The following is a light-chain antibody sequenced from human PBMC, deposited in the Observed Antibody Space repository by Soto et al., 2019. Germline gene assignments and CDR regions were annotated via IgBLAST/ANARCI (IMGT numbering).Light chain of an antibody. CDR2: GAS. CDR3: QQRSDRNT. V-gene: IGKV3D-20*02. Sequence: PGERATLSCRSSQSVSSNYLAWYQQKPGQAPRLLIYGASSRATGIPDRFSGSGSGTDFTLTISRLEPEDFAVYYCQQRSDRNTVGGWTK. CDR1: QSVSSNY. J-gene: IGKJ4*01.